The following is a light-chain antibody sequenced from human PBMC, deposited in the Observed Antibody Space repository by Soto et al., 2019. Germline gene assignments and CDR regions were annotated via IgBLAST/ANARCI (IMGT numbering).Light chain of an antibody. CDR1: QSLVYSDGNTY. Sequence: DVVMTQSPLSLAVTLGQPASISCRSSQSLVYSDGNTYLNWFHQRPGQSPRRLFYRVSNRDSGVPDRFRGSGSVTDFTLKISRVEAEDVGVYYCMQGTHWPPAFGGGTTVEIK. CDR3: MQGTHWPPA. V-gene: IGKV2-30*01. J-gene: IGKJ4*01. CDR2: RVS.